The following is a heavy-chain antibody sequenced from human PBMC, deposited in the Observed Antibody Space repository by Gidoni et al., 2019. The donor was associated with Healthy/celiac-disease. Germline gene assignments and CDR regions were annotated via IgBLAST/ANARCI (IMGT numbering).Heavy chain of an antibody. Sequence: EVQLVESGGGLVQPGGSLRLSCAASGFTFSSYSMNWVRQAPGKGLEWVSYISSSSSTIYYADSVKGRFTISRDNARNSLYLQMNSLRAEDTAVYYCARVEWSSGWYVSDYWGQGTLVTVSS. J-gene: IGHJ4*02. CDR2: ISSSSSTI. D-gene: IGHD6-19*01. CDR1: GFTFSSYS. CDR3: ARVEWSSGWYVSDY. V-gene: IGHV3-48*01.